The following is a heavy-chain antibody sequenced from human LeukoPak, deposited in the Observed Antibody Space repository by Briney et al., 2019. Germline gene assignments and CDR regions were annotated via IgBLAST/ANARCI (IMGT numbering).Heavy chain of an antibody. Sequence: SETLSLTCTVSGGSISSYFWSWIRQPPGKGLEWIGYIYYSGSTNYNPSLKSRVTISVDTSKNQFSLKLSSVTAADTAVYYCAKDPRSNSSGYYYEGGLGYYFDYWGQGTLVTVSS. CDR3: AKDPRSNSSGYYYEGGLGYYFDY. CDR1: GGSISSYF. CDR2: IYYSGST. D-gene: IGHD3-22*01. V-gene: IGHV4-59*12. J-gene: IGHJ4*02.